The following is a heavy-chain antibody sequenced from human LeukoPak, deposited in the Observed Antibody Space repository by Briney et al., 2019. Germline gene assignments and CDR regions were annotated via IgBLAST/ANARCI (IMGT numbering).Heavy chain of an antibody. V-gene: IGHV4-34*01. J-gene: IGHJ4*02. D-gene: IGHD4-11*01. CDR1: GGSFSGYY. CDR3: AREHDYSNYVVDY. Sequence: SETLSLTCAVYGGSFSGYYWSWIRQPPGKGLEWIGSIYYSGSTYYNPSLKSRVTISVDTSKNQFSLKLSSVTAADTAVYYCAREHDYSNYVVDYWGQGTLVTVSS. CDR2: IYYSGST.